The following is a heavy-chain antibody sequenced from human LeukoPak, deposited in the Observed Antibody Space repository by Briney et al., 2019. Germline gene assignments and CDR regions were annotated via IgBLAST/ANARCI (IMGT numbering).Heavy chain of an antibody. Sequence: KPSETLSLTCAVYGGSFSGYYWSWIRQPPGKGLEWIGEINHSGSTNYNPSLKSRVTLSVDTSKNQFSLKLSSVTAADTAVYYCARGRTLRYFDWLLSPFDYWGQGTLVTVSS. V-gene: IGHV4-34*01. CDR3: ARGRTLRYFDWLLSPFDY. J-gene: IGHJ4*02. CDR2: INHSGST. CDR1: GGSFSGYY. D-gene: IGHD3-9*01.